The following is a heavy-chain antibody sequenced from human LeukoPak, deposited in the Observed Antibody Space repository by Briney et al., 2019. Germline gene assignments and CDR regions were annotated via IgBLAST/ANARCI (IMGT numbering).Heavy chain of an antibody. J-gene: IGHJ4*02. CDR2: ISPNRGGA. D-gene: IGHD3-9*01. Sequence: GASVKASCKASGYTFTGYSMHWVRQAPGQGLEWMGWISPNRGGANYAQKFQGRVTLTRDTSITTVYMELSSLRSDDTAVYYCARKISRTIFYWGQGALVTVSS. CDR1: GYTFTGYS. CDR3: ARKISRTIFY. V-gene: IGHV1-2*02.